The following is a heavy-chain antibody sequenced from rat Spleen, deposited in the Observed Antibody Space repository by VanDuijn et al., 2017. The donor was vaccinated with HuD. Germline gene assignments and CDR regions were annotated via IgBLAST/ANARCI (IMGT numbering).Heavy chain of an antibody. D-gene: IGHD1-11*01. V-gene: IGHV5-20*01. CDR2: ISYDGSTP. J-gene: IGHJ2*01. CDR1: GFTFSNYD. CDR3: TRGYYFDC. Sequence: EVQLVESGGGLMQPGRSMKLSCAASGFTFSNYDMAWVRQAPTKGLEWVTSISYDGSTPYYRNSVRGRFTISRDNAKSTLYLQMDSLRSEDTATYYCTRGYYFDCWGRGVMVTVSS.